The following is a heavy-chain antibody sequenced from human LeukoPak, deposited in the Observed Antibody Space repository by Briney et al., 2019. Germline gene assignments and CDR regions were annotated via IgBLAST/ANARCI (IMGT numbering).Heavy chain of an antibody. D-gene: IGHD3-16*01. CDR1: GFTFGDYA. CDR2: IRSKAYGGTT. CDR3: TVDGRLRLGELSLY. J-gene: IGHJ4*02. V-gene: IGHV3-49*04. Sequence: GRSLRLSCTASGFTFGDYAMSWVRQAPGKGLEWVGFIRSKAYGGTTEYAASVKGRSTISRDDSKSIAYLQMNSLKTEDTAVYYCTVDGRLRLGELSLYWGQGTLVTVSS.